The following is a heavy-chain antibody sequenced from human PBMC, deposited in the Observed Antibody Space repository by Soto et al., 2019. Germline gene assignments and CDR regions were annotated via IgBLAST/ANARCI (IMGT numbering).Heavy chain of an antibody. CDR3: TTDTECGNGVCYPYYYGLDV. J-gene: IGHJ6*02. Sequence: VGSLRLSCAASGFTFSRAWMSWVRQAPGKGLEWVGRIKSKTDSGTIDYAAPVKGRFTISRDDSKNTVYLQMNGLKTEDAAVYYCTTDTECGNGVCYPYYYGLDVWGQGTTVTVSS. D-gene: IGHD2-8*01. V-gene: IGHV3-15*01. CDR1: GFTFSRAW. CDR2: IKSKTDSGTI.